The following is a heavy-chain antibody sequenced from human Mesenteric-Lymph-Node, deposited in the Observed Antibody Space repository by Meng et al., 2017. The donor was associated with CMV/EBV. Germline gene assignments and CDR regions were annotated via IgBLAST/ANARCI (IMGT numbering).Heavy chain of an antibody. J-gene: IGHJ4*02. V-gene: IGHV4-61*01. CDR2: IYYSGST. D-gene: IGHD3-22*01. CDR3: ARADLNYYYDSSGYLD. Sequence: SETLSLTCTVSGGSVSSGSYYWSWIRQPPGKGLEWIGYIYYSGSTNYNPSLKSRVTISVDTSKNQFSLKLSSVTAADTAVYYCARADLNYYYDSSGYLDWGQGTLVTVSS. CDR1: GGSVSSGSYY.